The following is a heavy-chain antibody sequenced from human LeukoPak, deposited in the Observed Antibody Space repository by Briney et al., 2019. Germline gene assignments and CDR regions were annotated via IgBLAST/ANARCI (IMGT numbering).Heavy chain of an antibody. CDR3: ARVRGSYSADY. CDR2: ISSSSSTI. Sequence: PGGSLRLSCAASGFTFSGYSMNWVRQAPGKGLEWVSYISSSSSTIYYADSVKGRFTISKDNAKNSLYLQMNRLRAEDTAVYYCARVRGSYSADYWGQGTLVTVSS. V-gene: IGHV3-48*04. D-gene: IGHD1-26*01. J-gene: IGHJ4*02. CDR1: GFTFSGYS.